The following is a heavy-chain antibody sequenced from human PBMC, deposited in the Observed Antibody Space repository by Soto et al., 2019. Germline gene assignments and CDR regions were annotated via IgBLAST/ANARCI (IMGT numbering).Heavy chain of an antibody. V-gene: IGHV4-4*02. D-gene: IGHD3-10*01. CDR3: ARLSASAKLRGVVIN. J-gene: IGHJ4*02. CDR2: IYHSGNT. CDR1: GGSISSDNW. Sequence: QVHLQESGPDLVRPSETLSLTCSFFGGSISSDNWWSWVLQTPGKGLEWIGEIYHSGNTNYNPSLKSRVTISVDKSKNQFSLKVTSVTAADTALYYCARLSASAKLRGVVINWGQGTLVTVSS.